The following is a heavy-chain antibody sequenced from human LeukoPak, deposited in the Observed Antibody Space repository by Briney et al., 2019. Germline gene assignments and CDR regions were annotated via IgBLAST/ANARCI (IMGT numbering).Heavy chain of an antibody. D-gene: IGHD6-19*01. Sequence: INTNTGNPTYAQGFTGRFVFSLDTSVSTAYLQISSLKAEDTAVYYCARDSGYSSGWYYFDLWGRGTLVTVSS. CDR2: INTNTGNP. J-gene: IGHJ2*01. V-gene: IGHV7-4-1*02. CDR3: ARDSGYSSGWYYFDL.